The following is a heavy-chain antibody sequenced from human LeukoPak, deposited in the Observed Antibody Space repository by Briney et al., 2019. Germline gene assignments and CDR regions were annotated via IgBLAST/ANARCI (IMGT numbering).Heavy chain of an antibody. CDR2: INPNSGGT. J-gene: IGHJ5*02. CDR3: ARDTSYYDFWSGPRWFDP. CDR1: GYTFTGYY. D-gene: IGHD3-3*01. Sequence: ASVTVSCKASGYTFTGYYMHWVRPAPGRGLEWMGWINPNSGGTNYAQKFQGRVTMTRDTSISTAYMELSRLRSDDTAVYYCARDTSYYDFWSGPRWFDPWGQGTLVTVSS. V-gene: IGHV1-2*02.